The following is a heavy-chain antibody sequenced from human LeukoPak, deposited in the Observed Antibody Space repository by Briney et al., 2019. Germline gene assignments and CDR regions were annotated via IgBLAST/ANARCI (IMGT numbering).Heavy chain of an antibody. CDR1: GGSFSGYY. Sequence: MASETLSLTCAVYGGSFSGYYRSWIRQPPGKGLEWIGEINHSGSTNYNPSLKSRVTISVDTSKNQFSLKLSSVTAADTAVYYCARGSLITMIVVVNDAFDIWGQGTMVTVSS. V-gene: IGHV4-34*01. D-gene: IGHD3-22*01. CDR3: ARGSLITMIVVVNDAFDI. CDR2: INHSGST. J-gene: IGHJ3*02.